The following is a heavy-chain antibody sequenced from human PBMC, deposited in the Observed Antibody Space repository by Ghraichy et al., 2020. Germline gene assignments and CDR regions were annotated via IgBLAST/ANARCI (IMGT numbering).Heavy chain of an antibody. Sequence: GGSLRLSCVASGFTFSSYAMSWVRQAPGKGLEWVSIISGSGGSTYYADSVKGRFTISRDNSKSTLHLQMNSLRAEDTAVYYCAKVGATYSNRWYQGDIDYWGQGTLVTVSS. D-gene: IGHD6-13*01. J-gene: IGHJ4*02. CDR2: ISGSGGST. CDR1: GFTFSSYA. V-gene: IGHV3-23*01. CDR3: AKVGATYSNRWYQGDIDY.